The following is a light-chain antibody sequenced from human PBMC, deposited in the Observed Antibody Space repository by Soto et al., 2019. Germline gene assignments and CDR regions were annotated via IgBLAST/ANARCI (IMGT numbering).Light chain of an antibody. CDR2: GAS. V-gene: IGKV3-20*01. J-gene: IGKJ2*01. Sequence: EIVLTQSPGTLSLSPGERATLSCRASQSVSSSYLAWYQQKPGQAPRLPIYGASSRATGIPDRFSGSGSGTDFTFTISRLEPEDFAVYYCQQYGSSPYTFGQGTKLEIK. CDR3: QQYGSSPYT. CDR1: QSVSSSY.